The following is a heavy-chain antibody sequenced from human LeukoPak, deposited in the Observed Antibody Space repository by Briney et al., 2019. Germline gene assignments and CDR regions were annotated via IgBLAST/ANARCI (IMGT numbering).Heavy chain of an antibody. J-gene: IGHJ4*02. CDR2: ISTYNGNT. V-gene: IGHV1-18*01. CDR1: GYTFTNNG. D-gene: IGHD1-26*01. Sequence: GASVKVSCKASGYTFTNNGISWVRQAPGQGLEWMGWISTYNGNTNYAQKLQGRVTMTTDTSTSTAYMELRSLRPDDTAVYYCARGQAGDGSLTAPFDYWGQGTLVTVSS. CDR3: ARGQAGDGSLTAPFDY.